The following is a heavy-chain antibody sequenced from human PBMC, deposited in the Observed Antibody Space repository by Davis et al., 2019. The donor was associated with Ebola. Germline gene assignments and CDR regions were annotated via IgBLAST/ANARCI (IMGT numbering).Heavy chain of an antibody. J-gene: IGHJ5*02. V-gene: IGHV1-2*02. CDR2: INPNNGDT. CDR1: GYTFTDSY. D-gene: IGHD2-2*01. CDR3: ARDLTGITCCS. Sequence: ASVKVSCKASGYTFTDSYIHWARQAPGQGLEYMGWINPNNGDTYYAPKFQGRVTLTRDTSISTAFMELSGLTSDDTADYYCARDLTGITCCSWGQGTLVTVSS.